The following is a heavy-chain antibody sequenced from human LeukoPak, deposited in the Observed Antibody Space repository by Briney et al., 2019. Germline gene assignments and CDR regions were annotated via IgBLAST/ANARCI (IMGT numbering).Heavy chain of an antibody. J-gene: IGHJ3*01. D-gene: IGHD6-19*01. V-gene: IGHV1-18*01. CDR3: ARDAPQWRNAFDF. CDR2: VSAYNGDT. Sequence: GASVKVSCKSAGYTFTSCGICWVRQAPGQGLEWMGWVSAYNGDTNYAQKFQGRVTMTTDTSTSTAYMELRSLRSDDTAVYYCARDAPQWRNAFDFWGQGTMVTVSS. CDR1: GYTFTSCG.